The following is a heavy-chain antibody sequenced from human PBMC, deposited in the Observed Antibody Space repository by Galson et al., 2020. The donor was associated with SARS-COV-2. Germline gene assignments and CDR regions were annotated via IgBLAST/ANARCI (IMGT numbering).Heavy chain of an antibody. CDR2: INRSGVI. V-gene: IGHV4-34*01. CDR1: GGSFSDYF. Sequence: SETLSLTCAVYGGSFSDYFWSWIRQSPGTGLEWIGEINRSGVIKDNPSLKSRVTISVDTSKTQFALRLSSVTAADTAVYYCARSVANRFDYWGQGTLVTGSS. CDR3: ARSVANRFDY. J-gene: IGHJ4*02. D-gene: IGHD2-21*01.